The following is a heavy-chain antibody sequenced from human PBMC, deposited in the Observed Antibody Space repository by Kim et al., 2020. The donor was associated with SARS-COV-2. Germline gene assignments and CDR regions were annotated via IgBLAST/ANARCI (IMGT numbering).Heavy chain of an antibody. J-gene: IGHJ5*02. CDR1: GFTFDDYA. CDR2: ISWNSGSI. CDR3: AKEYDPLWFGEPNWFDP. V-gene: IGHV3-9*01. Sequence: GGSLRLSCAASGFTFDDYAMNWVRQAPGKGLGWVSGISWNSGSIGYADSVKGRFTISRDNAKNSLYLQMNSLRAEDTALYYCAKEYDPLWFGEPNWFDPCGQGTLVTDSS. D-gene: IGHD3-10*01.